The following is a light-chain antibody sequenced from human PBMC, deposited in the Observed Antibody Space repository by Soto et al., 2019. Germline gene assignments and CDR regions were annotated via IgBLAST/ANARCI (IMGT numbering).Light chain of an antibody. V-gene: IGLV2-14*01. CDR2: DVS. Sequence: QSALTQPASVSGSPGQSITISCTGTSSDVGGYNSVSWYQQHPGKAPKLMIYDVSNRPSGVSNRFTGSKSANTAFLTISGLQAEDEADYYCSSYISSTTSRVFGGGTKVTVL. J-gene: IGLJ3*02. CDR1: SSDVGGYNS. CDR3: SSYISSTTSRV.